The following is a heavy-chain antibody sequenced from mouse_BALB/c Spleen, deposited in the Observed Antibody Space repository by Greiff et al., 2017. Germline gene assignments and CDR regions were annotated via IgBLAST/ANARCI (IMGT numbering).Heavy chain of an antibody. D-gene: IGHD2-13*01. Sequence: EVKLMESGGGLVQPGGSLKLSCAASGFTFSSYAMSWVRQSPEKRLEWVAEISSVGSYTYYPDTVPGRFIISRGDAKNTLYLEMSSLRSEDTAMFYCARAGDRGYWYFEVWGGETTVTDST. V-gene: IGHV5-9-4*01. CDR1: GFTFSSYA. CDR3: ARAGDRGYWYFEV. J-gene: IGHJ1*01. CDR2: ISSVGSYT.